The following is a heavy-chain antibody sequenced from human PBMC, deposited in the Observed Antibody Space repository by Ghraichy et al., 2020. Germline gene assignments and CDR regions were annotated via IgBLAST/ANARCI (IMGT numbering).Heavy chain of an antibody. CDR3: AIITIFGVVTGGYYGMDV. V-gene: IGHV4-39*01. D-gene: IGHD3-3*01. Sequence: SQTLSLTCTVSGGSISSSSYYWGWIRQPPGKGLEWIGSIYYSGSTYYNPSLKSRVTISVDTSKNQFSLKLSSVTAADTAVYYCAIITIFGVVTGGYYGMDVWGQGTTVTVSS. CDR2: IYYSGST. J-gene: IGHJ6*02. CDR1: GGSISSSSYY.